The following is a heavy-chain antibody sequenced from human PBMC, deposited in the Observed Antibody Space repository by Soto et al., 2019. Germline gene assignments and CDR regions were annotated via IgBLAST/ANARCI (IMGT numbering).Heavy chain of an antibody. CDR1: GYTFTTYA. J-gene: IGHJ4*02. D-gene: IGHD3-16*01. V-gene: IGHV1-18*01. CDR3: ARGSARGGTLDY. CDR2: ISAHNGNT. Sequence: QVRLVQSGAEVQKPGASMKVSCKASGYTFTTYAISWVRQAPGQGLEWMGWISAHNGNTHYTQKFQGRVTMTTDTSKSTAYRQLRSQRSDDTAVYFCARGSARGGTLDYWGQGTLVTVSS.